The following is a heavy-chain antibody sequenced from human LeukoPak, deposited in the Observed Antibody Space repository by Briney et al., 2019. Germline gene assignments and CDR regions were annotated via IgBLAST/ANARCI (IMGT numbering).Heavy chain of an antibody. J-gene: IGHJ4*02. CDR3: ARYYYDSSGYFNKPDY. V-gene: IGHV4-61*01. D-gene: IGHD3-22*01. CDR2: IYYSGST. Sequence: PSETLSLTCTVSGGSVSSGSYYWSWIRQPPGTGLEWIGYIYYSGSTNYNPSLKSRVTISVDTSKNQFSLKLSSVTAADTAVYYCARYYYDSSGYFNKPDYWGQGTLVTVSS. CDR1: GGSVSSGSYY.